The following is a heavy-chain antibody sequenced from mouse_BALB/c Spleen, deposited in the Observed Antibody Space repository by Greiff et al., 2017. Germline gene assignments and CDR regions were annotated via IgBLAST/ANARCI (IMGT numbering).Heavy chain of an antibody. CDR2: INPSNGRT. Sequence: QVQLKQPGAELVKPGASVKLSCKASGYTFTSYWMHWVKQRPGQGLEWIGEINPSNGRTNYNEKFKSKATLTVDKSSSTAYMQLSSLTSEDSAVYYCARKRGNLGLDYWGQGTTLTVSS. CDR3: ARKRGNLGLDY. J-gene: IGHJ2*01. V-gene: IGHV1S81*02. CDR1: GYTFTSYW. D-gene: IGHD4-1*01.